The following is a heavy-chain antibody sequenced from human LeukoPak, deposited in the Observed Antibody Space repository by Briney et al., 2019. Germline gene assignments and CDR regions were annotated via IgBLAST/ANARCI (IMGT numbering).Heavy chain of an antibody. CDR2: INHSGST. D-gene: IGHD3-3*01. J-gene: IGHJ4*02. CDR1: GGSFSGYY. Sequence: SETLSLTCAVYGGSFSGYYWSWIRQPPGKGLEWIGEINHSGSTNYNPSLKSRVTMSVDTSKNQFSLKLSSVTAADTAVYYCARERVGYDFWSGYRRGDFDYWGQGTLDTVSS. V-gene: IGHV4-34*01. CDR3: ARERVGYDFWSGYRRGDFDY.